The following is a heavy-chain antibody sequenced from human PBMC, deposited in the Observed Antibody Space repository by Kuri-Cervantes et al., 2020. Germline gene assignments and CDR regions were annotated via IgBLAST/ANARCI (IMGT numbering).Heavy chain of an antibody. Sequence: SGPTLVKPTQTLTLTCTFSGFSLRTSEGAVGWIRQPPGKALEWIALIFWSDEIHYSPSLKSRLTITKDTYKNQVVLTMTNMDPADTATYYCAHRRGGYFDFWGQGILVTVSS. J-gene: IGHJ4*02. CDR1: GFSLRTSEGA. V-gene: IGHV2-5*01. CDR3: AHRRGGYFDF. D-gene: IGHD3-16*01. CDR2: IFWSDEI.